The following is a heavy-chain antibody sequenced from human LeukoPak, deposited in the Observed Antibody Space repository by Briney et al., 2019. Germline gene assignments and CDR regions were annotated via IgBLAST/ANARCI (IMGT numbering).Heavy chain of an antibody. Sequence: ASVKVSCKASGYTFTSYDINWVRQATGQGLEWMGWMNPNSGNTGYAQKFQGRVTMTRNTSISTAYMELSSLRSEDTAVYYCARPYHSTIFGVVRYYYYGMDVWGQGTTATVSS. D-gene: IGHD3-3*01. V-gene: IGHV1-8*01. CDR2: MNPNSGNT. CDR1: GYTFTSYD. J-gene: IGHJ6*02. CDR3: ARPYHSTIFGVVRYYYYGMDV.